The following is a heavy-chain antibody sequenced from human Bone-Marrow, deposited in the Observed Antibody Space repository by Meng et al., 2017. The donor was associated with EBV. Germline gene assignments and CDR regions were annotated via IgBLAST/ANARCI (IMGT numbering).Heavy chain of an antibody. CDR1: GFTFSAYY. V-gene: IGHV3-11*01. D-gene: IGHD3-10*01. J-gene: IGHJ4*02. Sequence: LVDSWGDLVKAGGSLRLSCSGSGFTFSAYYMSWIRQAPGKGLEWVSYISGDDNVIYYADSVRGRFTISRDNAKNSLYLQMNSLRVEDTAVYYCATLPEGIIWGQGTLVTVDS. CDR3: ATLPEGII. CDR2: ISGDDNVI.